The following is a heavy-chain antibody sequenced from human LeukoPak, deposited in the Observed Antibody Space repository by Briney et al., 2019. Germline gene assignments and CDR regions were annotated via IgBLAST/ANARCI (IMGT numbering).Heavy chain of an antibody. CDR2: IKQDGSEK. CDR1: GFTFSSYW. J-gene: IGHJ4*02. V-gene: IGHV3-7*03. Sequence: PGGSLRLSCAASGFTFSSYWMSWVRQAPGKGLEWVANIKQDGSEKYYVDSVRGRFTISRDNSKNTLSLQMNSLRAEDTAIYYCGKALYYGSGSYQLDYWGQGTLVTVSS. D-gene: IGHD3-10*01. CDR3: GKALYYGSGSYQLDY.